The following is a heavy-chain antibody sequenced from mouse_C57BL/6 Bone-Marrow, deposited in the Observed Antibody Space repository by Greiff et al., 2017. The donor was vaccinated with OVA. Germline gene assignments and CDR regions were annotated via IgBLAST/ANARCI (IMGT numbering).Heavy chain of an antibody. Sequence: QVQLQQSGAELARPGASVKLSCKASGYTFTSYGISWVKQGTGQGLEWIGEIYPRSGNTYYNEKFKGKATLTADKSSSTAYMELRSLTSEDSAVYFCARLRGAWFAYWGQGTLVTVSA. CDR3: ARLRGAWFAY. V-gene: IGHV1-81*01. CDR2: IYPRSGNT. D-gene: IGHD2-12*01. CDR1: GYTFTSYG. J-gene: IGHJ3*01.